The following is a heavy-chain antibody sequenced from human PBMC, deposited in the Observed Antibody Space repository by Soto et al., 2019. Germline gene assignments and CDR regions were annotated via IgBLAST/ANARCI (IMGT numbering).Heavy chain of an antibody. D-gene: IGHD3-22*01. CDR1: GFTFGSYS. J-gene: IGHJ5*02. V-gene: IGHV3-21*01. Sequence: EVQLVESGGGLVKPGGSLRLSCAASGFTFGSYSMNWVRQAPGKGLEWVSSISSSSSYIYYADSVKGRFTISRDNAKNSLYLQMNSLRAEDTAVYYCARDFYYDSSGYYPHNWFDPWGQGTLVTVSS. CDR3: ARDFYYDSSGYYPHNWFDP. CDR2: ISSSSSYI.